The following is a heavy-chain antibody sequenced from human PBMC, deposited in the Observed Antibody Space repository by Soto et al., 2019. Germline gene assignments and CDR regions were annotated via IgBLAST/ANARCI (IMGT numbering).Heavy chain of an antibody. CDR3: ARGRYSGSYYFDY. CDR2: IYSGGST. V-gene: IGHV3-53*04. J-gene: IGHJ4*02. D-gene: IGHD1-26*01. CDR1: GFTVSSNY. Sequence: GGSLRLYCAASGFTVSSNYMSWVRQAPGKGLEWVSVIYSGGSTYYADSVKGRFTISRHNSKNTLYLQMNSLRAEDTAVYYCARGRYSGSYYFDYWGQGSLFTISS.